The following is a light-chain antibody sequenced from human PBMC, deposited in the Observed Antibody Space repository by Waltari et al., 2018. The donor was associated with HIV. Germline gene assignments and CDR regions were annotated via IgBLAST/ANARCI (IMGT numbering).Light chain of an antibody. J-gene: IGLJ2*01. Sequence: QSALTQPASVSGPPGQSITIPCTGTNSDAAGYNYLYWYQQHPGKAPKLMIYDVSNRPSGVSSRFSGSKSGNSASLAISGLQAEDEADYYCSSYTSSSTSKVFGGGTKLTVL. CDR3: SSYTSSSTSKV. CDR2: DVS. CDR1: NSDAAGYNY. V-gene: IGLV2-14*01.